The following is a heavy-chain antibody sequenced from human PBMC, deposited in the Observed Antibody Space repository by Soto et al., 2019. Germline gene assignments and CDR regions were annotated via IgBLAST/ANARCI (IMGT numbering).Heavy chain of an antibody. V-gene: IGHV3-15*07. Sequence: GGCRRLPGVASGCAFCNAWQNGFRQAPGKGLDWAGRIKSKNHGGRTDYAAPVKGRIATSRDDARNVVYMQMNSLKTEDTAVYYCSTDSQFNLKLLRFDYWGAGTMVTVS. CDR3: STDSQFNLKLLRFDY. CDR2: IKSKNHGGRT. CDR1: GCAFCNAW. D-gene: IGHD1-7*01. J-gene: IGHJ4*01.